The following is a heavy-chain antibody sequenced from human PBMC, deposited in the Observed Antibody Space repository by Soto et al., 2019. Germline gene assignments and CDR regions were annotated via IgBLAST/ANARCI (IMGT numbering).Heavy chain of an antibody. V-gene: IGHV3-23*01. CDR3: AKEGSRGWYFFDY. J-gene: IGHJ4*02. D-gene: IGHD6-19*01. CDR2: ISGSGGSA. CDR1: GFTFSSYA. Sequence: EVQLLDSGGGLVQPGGSLRLSCAASGFTFSSYAMSWVRQSPGKGLEWVSTISGSGGSAYYADSMKGRLNISRDNSKNTVYLQINSLRAEDTAVYYCAKEGSRGWYFFDYWGQGTLVTVSS.